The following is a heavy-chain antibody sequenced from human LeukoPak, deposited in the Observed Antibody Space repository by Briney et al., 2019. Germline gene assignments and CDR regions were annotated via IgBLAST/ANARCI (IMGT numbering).Heavy chain of an antibody. J-gene: IGHJ3*02. Sequence: GASVKVSCKASGYTFTGCYMHWVRQAPGQGLEWMGWINPNSGGTNYAQKFQGRVTMTRDTSISTAYMELSRLRSDDTAVYYCARPEKFWSGYFSAFDIWGQGTMVTVSS. D-gene: IGHD3-3*01. CDR3: ARPEKFWSGYFSAFDI. CDR1: GYTFTGCY. V-gene: IGHV1-2*02. CDR2: INPNSGGT.